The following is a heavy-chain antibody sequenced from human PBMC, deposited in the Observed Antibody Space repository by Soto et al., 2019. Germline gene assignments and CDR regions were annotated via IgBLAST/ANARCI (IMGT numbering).Heavy chain of an antibody. CDR1: GYTFTSYD. D-gene: IGHD5-18*01. V-gene: IGHV1-8*01. J-gene: IGHJ4*02. CDR3: TRVPLDYTYGPDF. CDR2: MNPNSGNT. Sequence: ASVKVSCKASGYTFTSYDINWVRQATGQGLEWMGWMNPNSGNTGYAQKFQGRVTMTRNTSISTAYMELSSLRSADTAVYFCTRVPLDYTYGPDFWGQGTLVTVSS.